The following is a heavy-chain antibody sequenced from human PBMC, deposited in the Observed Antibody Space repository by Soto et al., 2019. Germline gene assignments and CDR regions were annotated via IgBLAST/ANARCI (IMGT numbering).Heavy chain of an antibody. V-gene: IGHV4-59*08. D-gene: IGHD4-17*01. CDR1: GGSISTYY. CDR2: IYFSGST. Sequence: QVRLQEWGPGLLEPSQTLSLTCTVSGGSISTYYWSWIRQPPGKGLEWIGYIYFSGSTNYNPSLKSRVTISVDTSKNQFSLKVSSVTAADTAVYYCARHTVYGDYGSFHHWGQGTLVTVSS. J-gene: IGHJ1*01. CDR3: ARHTVYGDYGSFHH.